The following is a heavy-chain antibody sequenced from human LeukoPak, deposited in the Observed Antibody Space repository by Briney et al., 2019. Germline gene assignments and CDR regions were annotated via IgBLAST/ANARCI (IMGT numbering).Heavy chain of an antibody. D-gene: IGHD6-25*01. Sequence: PGGSLRLSCSASGFTFSSYAMHWVRQAPGKGLEYVSAISSNGGSTYYADSVKGRFTISRDNSKNTLYLQMSSLRAEDTAVYYCVKSGHGSSRRFDPWGQGTLVTVSS. J-gene: IGHJ5*02. CDR1: GFTFSSYA. V-gene: IGHV3-64D*06. CDR3: VKSGHGSSRRFDP. CDR2: ISSNGGST.